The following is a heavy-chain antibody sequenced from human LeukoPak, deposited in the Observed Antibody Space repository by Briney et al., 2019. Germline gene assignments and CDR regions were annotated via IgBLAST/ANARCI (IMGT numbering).Heavy chain of an antibody. Sequence: GGSLRLSCEVSGITFRKYWMTWVRQAPGKGLEWVASINEDGSTEWYVDSVKGRFIVSRDNAKNSLYLQVSSLRVGDTAIYYCTRDYANARDYWGQGILVTVSS. V-gene: IGHV3-7*01. J-gene: IGHJ4*02. D-gene: IGHD2-2*01. CDR3: TRDYANARDY. CDR2: INEDGSTE. CDR1: GITFRKYW.